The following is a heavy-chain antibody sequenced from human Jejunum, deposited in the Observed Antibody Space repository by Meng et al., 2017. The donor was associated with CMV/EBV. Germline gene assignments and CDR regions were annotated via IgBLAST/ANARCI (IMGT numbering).Heavy chain of an antibody. CDR3: AKRINLVRGRTMDYYAMDV. J-gene: IGHJ6*02. Sequence: NSHGMNWVRQAPGKGLEWISYISVGSTVIYYADSVRGRFTISRDNAKNSLYLQMNSLRVEDTAVYYCAKRINLVRGRTMDYYAMDVWGQGTTVTVSS. CDR1: NSHG. V-gene: IGHV3-48*04. D-gene: IGHD3-10*01. CDR2: ISVGSTVI.